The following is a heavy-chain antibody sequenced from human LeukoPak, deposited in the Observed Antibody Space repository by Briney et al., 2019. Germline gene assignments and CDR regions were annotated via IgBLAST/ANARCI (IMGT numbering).Heavy chain of an antibody. V-gene: IGHV1-18*01. CDR2: ISAYNGNT. CDR1: GYTFTIYA. D-gene: IGHD6-13*01. J-gene: IGHJ6*03. CDR3: ARVLGSSWHYYYYYYMDV. Sequence: ASVKVSCKASGYTFTIYAMNWVRQAPGQGLEWMGWISAYNGNTNYAQKLQGRVTMTTDTSTSTAYMELRSLRSDDTAVYYCARVLGSSWHYYYYYYMDVWGKGTTVTVSS.